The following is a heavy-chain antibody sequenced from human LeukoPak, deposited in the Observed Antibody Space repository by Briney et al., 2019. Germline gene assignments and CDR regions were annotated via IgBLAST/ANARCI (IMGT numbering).Heavy chain of an antibody. Sequence: ASVKVSCKASGYTFTGYYMHWVRQAPGQGLEWMGLMNPNSGNTGYAQKFQGVVTMTRNTSISTAYMELSSLRSEDTAVYYCARDLGYYGSGNPLDYWGQGTLVIVSS. CDR3: ARDLGYYGSGNPLDY. D-gene: IGHD3-10*01. CDR1: GYTFTGYY. CDR2: MNPNSGNT. V-gene: IGHV1-8*02. J-gene: IGHJ4*02.